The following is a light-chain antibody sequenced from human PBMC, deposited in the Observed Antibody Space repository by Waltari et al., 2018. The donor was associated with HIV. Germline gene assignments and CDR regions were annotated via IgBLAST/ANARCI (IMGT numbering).Light chain of an antibody. CDR3: LQANSFPYT. Sequence: DIQMTQSPSSVSASVGDRVTITCRASQGTNNWVAWYQQKPGRAPKLLIYNAYRLQSGVPSRFRGSGSGTEFALTISSLQPEDFATYYCLQANSFPYTFGQGTKLEIK. CDR1: QGTNNW. V-gene: IGKV1-12*01. CDR2: NAY. J-gene: IGKJ2*01.